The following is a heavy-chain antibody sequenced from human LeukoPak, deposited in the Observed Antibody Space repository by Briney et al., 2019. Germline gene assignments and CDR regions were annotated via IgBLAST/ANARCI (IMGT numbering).Heavy chain of an antibody. V-gene: IGHV4-34*01. CDR3: ARLARYSYGSNYYYYYMDV. D-gene: IGHD5-18*01. Sequence: SETLSLTCAVYGGYFSGYYWSWIRQPPGKGLEWIGEINHSGSTNYNPSLKSRVTISVDTSKNQFSLKLSSVTAADTAVYYCARLARYSYGSNYYYYYMDVWGKGTTVTISS. CDR2: INHSGST. CDR1: GGYFSGYY. J-gene: IGHJ6*03.